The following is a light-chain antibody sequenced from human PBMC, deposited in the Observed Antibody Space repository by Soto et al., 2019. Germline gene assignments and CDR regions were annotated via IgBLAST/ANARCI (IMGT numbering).Light chain of an antibody. CDR2: DTG. Sequence: QAVVTQEPSLTVSPGGTVTLTCGSSTGTVSSGHYPYWFQQKPGQAPRTLIYDTGTKHSWTPARFSGSRLGGKAALTLSGAQPGDDADYYGLVSYSGGSVVCGVGTQLTVL. J-gene: IGLJ3*02. CDR3: LVSYSGGSVV. V-gene: IGLV7-46*01. CDR1: TGTVSSGHY.